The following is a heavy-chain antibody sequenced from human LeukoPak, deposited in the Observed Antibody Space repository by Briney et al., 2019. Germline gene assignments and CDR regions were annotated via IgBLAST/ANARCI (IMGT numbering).Heavy chain of an antibody. D-gene: IGHD6-13*01. V-gene: IGHV1-69*13. J-gene: IGHJ4*02. CDR3: ARDSEQ. CDR1: GYTFTGYY. CDR2: IIPIFGTA. Sequence: GASVKVSCKASGYTFTGYYMHWVRQAPGQGLEWMGGIIPIFGTANYAQKFQGRVTITADESTSTAYMELSSLRSEDTAVYYCARDSEQWGQGTLVTVSS.